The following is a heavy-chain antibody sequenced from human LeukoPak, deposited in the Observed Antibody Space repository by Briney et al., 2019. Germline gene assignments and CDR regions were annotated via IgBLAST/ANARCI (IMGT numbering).Heavy chain of an antibody. V-gene: IGHV1-69*05. D-gene: IGHD2-8*01. CDR1: GGTFSSYT. CDR3: ARDIGYCTNGVCYPDYYMDV. Sequence: SVKVSCKASGGTFSSYTISWVRQAPGQGLEWMGGIIPIFGTANYAQKFQGRVTITTDESTSTAYMELSSLRSEDTAVYYCARDIGYCTNGVCYPDYYMDVWGKGTTVTVSS. CDR2: IIPIFGTA. J-gene: IGHJ6*03.